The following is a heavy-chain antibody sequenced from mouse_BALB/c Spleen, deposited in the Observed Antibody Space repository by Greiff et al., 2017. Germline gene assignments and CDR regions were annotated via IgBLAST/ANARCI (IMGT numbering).Heavy chain of an antibody. D-gene: IGHD2-14*01. J-gene: IGHJ4*01. CDR2: ISDGGSYT. V-gene: IGHV5-4*02. CDR3: ARDGDYRYDYYAMDY. CDR1: GFTFSDYY. Sequence: EVQGVESGGGLVKPGGSLKLSCAASGFTFSDYYMYWVRQTPEKRLEWVATISDGGSYTYYPDSVKGRFTISRDNAKNNLYLQMSSLKSEDTAMYYCARDGDYRYDYYAMDYWGQGTSVTVSS.